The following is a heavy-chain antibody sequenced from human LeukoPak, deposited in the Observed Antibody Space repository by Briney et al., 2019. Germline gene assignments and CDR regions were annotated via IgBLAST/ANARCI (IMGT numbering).Heavy chain of an antibody. CDR1: GFTFSSYA. CDR3: AASDDYGDYYFDY. J-gene: IGHJ4*02. CDR2: ISGSGGST. Sequence: GGSLRLSCAASGFTFSSYAMSWVRQAPGKGLEWVSAISGSGGSTYYADSVKGRFTISRDNSKNTLYLQMNSLRAEDTAVYYCAASDDYGDYYFDYWGQGTLVTVSS. V-gene: IGHV3-23*01. D-gene: IGHD4-17*01.